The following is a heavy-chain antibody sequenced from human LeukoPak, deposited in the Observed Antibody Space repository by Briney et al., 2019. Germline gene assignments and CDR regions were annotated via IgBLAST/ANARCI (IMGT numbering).Heavy chain of an antibody. CDR1: GYSISSGNS. J-gene: IGHJ4*02. V-gene: IGHV4-38-2*01. CDR2: IYHRAGSS. Sequence: SETLSLTCAVSGYSISSGNSWGWVRQPPGKGLEWIGGIYHRAGSSYYNPSLKSRLTISVDTSKNQFSLNLTSVTAADTAVYYCAHFYGSGTYPYYFDYWGQGTLVTVSS. CDR3: AHFYGSGTYPYYFDY. D-gene: IGHD3-10*01.